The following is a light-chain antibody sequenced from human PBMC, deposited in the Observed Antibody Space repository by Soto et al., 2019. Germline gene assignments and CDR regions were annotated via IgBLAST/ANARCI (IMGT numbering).Light chain of an antibody. J-gene: IGKJ5*01. CDR1: QSINSW. CDR3: QQYEIYPIT. Sequence: DIQMTQSPSTLSASVGDRVTITCRASQSINSWFAWYQKKPGKAPKLRIYKASSLESGVPSRFSGSGSGTESTLTISSLQPDAFAASYCQQYEIYPITVGQGTRLEIK. CDR2: KAS. V-gene: IGKV1-5*03.